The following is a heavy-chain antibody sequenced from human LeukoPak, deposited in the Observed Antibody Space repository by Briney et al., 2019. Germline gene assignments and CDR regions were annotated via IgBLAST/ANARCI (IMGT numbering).Heavy chain of an antibody. CDR2: INHSGST. CDR3: ARASEGSLKGQGPDYYYGMDV. V-gene: IGHV4-34*01. D-gene: IGHD1-14*01. Sequence: SETLSLTWAVYGGSFSGYYWSWIRQPPGKGLEWIGEINHSGSTNYNPSLKSRATISVDTSKNQFSLKLSSVTAADTAVYYCARASEGSLKGQGPDYYYGMDVWGQGTTVTVSS. J-gene: IGHJ6*02. CDR1: GGSFSGYY.